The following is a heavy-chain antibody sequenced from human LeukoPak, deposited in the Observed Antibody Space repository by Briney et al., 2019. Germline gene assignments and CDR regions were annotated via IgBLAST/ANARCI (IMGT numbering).Heavy chain of an antibody. Sequence: GGSLRLSCAASGFTFSSYWMHWVRQAPGKGLMWVSRINIGVSDTLYADSVKGRFTISRDNAKSTLYLQMNSLRAEDTAVYYCARGMATVTGPFDSWGQGTLVTVSS. CDR1: GFTFSSYW. D-gene: IGHD4-17*01. CDR3: ARGMATVTGPFDS. CDR2: INIGVSDT. J-gene: IGHJ4*02. V-gene: IGHV3-74*01.